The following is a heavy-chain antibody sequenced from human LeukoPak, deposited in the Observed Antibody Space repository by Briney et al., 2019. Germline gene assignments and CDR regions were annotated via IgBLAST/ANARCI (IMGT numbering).Heavy chain of an antibody. CDR2: ISGSGGST. V-gene: IGHV3-23*01. CDR3: AKAGLPLWFGAWTMGYYYYMDV. Sequence: PGGSLRLSCTASGFTFSSYAMSWVRQAPGKGLEWVSAISGSGGSTYYADSVKGRFTISRDNSKNTLYLQMHSLRAEDTAVYHCAKAGLPLWFGAWTMGYYYYMDVWGKGTTVTVSS. D-gene: IGHD3-10*01. J-gene: IGHJ6*03. CDR1: GFTFSSYA.